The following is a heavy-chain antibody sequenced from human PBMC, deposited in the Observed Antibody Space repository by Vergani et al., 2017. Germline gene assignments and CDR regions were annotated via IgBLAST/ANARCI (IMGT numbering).Heavy chain of an antibody. CDR2: INTNTGNP. V-gene: IGHV7-4-1*02. D-gene: IGHD6-19*01. Sequence: VQLVQSGAEVKKPGATVTISCKVSGYTFTGYYMHWVRQAPGQGLEWMGWINTNTGNPTYAQGFTGRFVFSLDTSVSTAYLQISSLKAEDTAVYYCARDLNRQWLVHFYWGQGTLVTVSS. CDR1: GYTFTGYY. J-gene: IGHJ4*02. CDR3: ARDLNRQWLVHFY.